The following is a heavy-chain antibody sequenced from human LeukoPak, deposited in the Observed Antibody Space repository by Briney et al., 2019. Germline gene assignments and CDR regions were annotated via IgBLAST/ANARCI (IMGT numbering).Heavy chain of an antibody. J-gene: IGHJ6*04. Sequence: GESLKISCKGSGYSFTSYWMGWVRQITGKGLEWMGLLYPGDSDTRYSPSFQGQVTISADKSISTAYLQWSSLKASDTATYYCASSYYCGSGSYFHYGMDVWGKGTTVTVSS. V-gene: IGHV5-51*01. CDR2: LYPGDSDT. D-gene: IGHD3-10*01. CDR3: ASSYYCGSGSYFHYGMDV. CDR1: GYSFTSYW.